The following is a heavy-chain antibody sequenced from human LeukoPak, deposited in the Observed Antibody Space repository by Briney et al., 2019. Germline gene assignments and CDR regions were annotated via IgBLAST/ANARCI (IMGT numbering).Heavy chain of an antibody. CDR1: GFTFRNHG. V-gene: IGHV3-33*05. Sequence: PGTSLRLSCAASGFTFRNHGMHWVRQAPGKGLEWVAVIQNDASTENFADSVKGRFTISRDNSKNTVFLQMNSLRVEDTAVYYCARELSQIVWGGLDYGGQGTLVSVSS. CDR2: IQNDASTE. J-gene: IGHJ4*02. CDR3: ARELSQIVWGGLDY. D-gene: IGHD2-21*01.